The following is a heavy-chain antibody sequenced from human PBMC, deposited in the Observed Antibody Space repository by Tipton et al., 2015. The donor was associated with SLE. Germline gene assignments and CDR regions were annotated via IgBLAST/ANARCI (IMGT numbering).Heavy chain of an antibody. V-gene: IGHV4-34*01. CDR3: ASSFDY. Sequence: TLSLTCAVYGGSFSGYYWSWIRQPPGKGLEWIGEINHSGSTNYNPSLKSRVTISVDTSKNQFSLKLSSVTAADTAVYYCASSFDYWSQGTLATVPS. J-gene: IGHJ4*02. CDR2: INHSGST. CDR1: GGSFSGYY.